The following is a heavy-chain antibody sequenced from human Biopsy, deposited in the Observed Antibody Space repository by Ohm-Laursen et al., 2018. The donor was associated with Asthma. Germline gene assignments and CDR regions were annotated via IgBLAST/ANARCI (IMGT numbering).Heavy chain of an antibody. V-gene: IGHV3-53*01. D-gene: IGHD4-23*01. Sequence: SLRLSCAASGFTVSTNGMSWVRQPPGKGLEWVSVIYSGGGTYYADSVQGRVTISRNNSKNTPSLQKNSLRAEETAVYYCAKAYGGSFFSGSFDIWGQGTMVTVSS. CDR3: AKAYGGSFFSGSFDI. J-gene: IGHJ3*02. CDR2: IYSGGGT. CDR1: GFTVSTNG.